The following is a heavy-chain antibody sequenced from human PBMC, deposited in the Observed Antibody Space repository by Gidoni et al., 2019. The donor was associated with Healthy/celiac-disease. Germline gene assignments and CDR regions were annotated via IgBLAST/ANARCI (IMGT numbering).Heavy chain of an antibody. CDR3: ARDHSGKSAFDI. V-gene: IGHV3-33*01. Sequence: QVQLVESGGGVVQPGRSLTLSCAASGFPFSSYGMDWVRQAPGKGLEWVAVIWYDGSNKYYADSVKGRFTISRDNSKNTLYLQMNSLRAEDTAVYYCARDHSGKSAFDIWGQGTMVTVSS. CDR2: IWYDGSNK. J-gene: IGHJ3*02. D-gene: IGHD2-15*01. CDR1: GFPFSSYG.